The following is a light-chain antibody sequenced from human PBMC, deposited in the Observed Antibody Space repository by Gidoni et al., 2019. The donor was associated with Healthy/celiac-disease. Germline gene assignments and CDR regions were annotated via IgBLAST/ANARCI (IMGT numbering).Light chain of an antibody. CDR1: QGISSY. CDR2: AAS. J-gene: IGKJ3*01. V-gene: IGKV1-9*01. Sequence: DIQLTQSPSFLSASVGDRVTITCRASQGISSYLAWYQQKPGKAPTLLIYAASTLQSGVPSRFSGSVSGTEFTLTLSSLHPEDFATYYCQQLNSYPFTFGPGTKVDIK. CDR3: QQLNSYPFT.